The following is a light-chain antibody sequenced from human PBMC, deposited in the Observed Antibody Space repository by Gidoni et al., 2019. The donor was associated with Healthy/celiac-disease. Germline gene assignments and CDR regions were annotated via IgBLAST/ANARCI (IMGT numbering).Light chain of an antibody. CDR2: EGS. CDR1: SSDVGSYNL. V-gene: IGLV2-23*01. CDR3: CSYAAGSTLVV. Sequence: QSALTQPASVSGSPGPSNTISCTGTSSDVGSYNLVSWYKQHPGKAPELMIYEGSKPPAGVSNRFSGSKSGNTASLTISGLQAEDEADYYCCSYAAGSTLVVFGGGTKLTVL. J-gene: IGLJ2*01.